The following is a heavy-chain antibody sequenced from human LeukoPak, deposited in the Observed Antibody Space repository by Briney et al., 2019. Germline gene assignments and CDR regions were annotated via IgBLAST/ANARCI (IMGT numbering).Heavy chain of an antibody. Sequence: GGSLRLSCAASGFTFSSYGMHWVRQAPGKGLEWVAVISYDGSNKCYADSVKGRFTISRDNSKNTLYLQMNSLRAEDTAVYYCAKDGANSYGLDYWGQGTLVTVSS. D-gene: IGHD5-18*01. CDR1: GFTFSSYG. CDR3: AKDGANSYGLDY. V-gene: IGHV3-30*18. J-gene: IGHJ4*02. CDR2: ISYDGSNK.